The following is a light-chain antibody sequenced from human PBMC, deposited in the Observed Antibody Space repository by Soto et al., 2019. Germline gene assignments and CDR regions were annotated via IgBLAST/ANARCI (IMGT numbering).Light chain of an antibody. CDR2: AAS. J-gene: IGKJ2*01. Sequence: AIQLTQSPSSLSASVGDRVTITCRASQAISDSLVWYQQNPGQAPKLLIYAASTLQSGVPTKFSGSGSGTDFPLNISSLHPADFATYYCQQFKSYPYTFGQGTKLEI. CDR3: QQFKSYPYT. CDR1: QAISDS. V-gene: IGKV1-13*02.